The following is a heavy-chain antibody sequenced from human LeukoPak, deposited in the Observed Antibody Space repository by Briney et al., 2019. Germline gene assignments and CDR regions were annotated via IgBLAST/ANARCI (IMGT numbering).Heavy chain of an antibody. V-gene: IGHV1-2*02. CDR1: GYTFTGHY. D-gene: IGHD2-2*01. CDR2: INPNSGGT. Sequence: ASVKVSCKASGYTFTGHYMHWVRQAPGQGLEWMGWINPNSGGTNYAQKFQGRVTMTRDTSISTAYMELSRLRSDDTAVYYCARVGYCSSTSCYGGDYYYYYGMDVWGQGTTVTVSS. CDR3: ARVGYCSSTSCYGGDYYYYYGMDV. J-gene: IGHJ6*02.